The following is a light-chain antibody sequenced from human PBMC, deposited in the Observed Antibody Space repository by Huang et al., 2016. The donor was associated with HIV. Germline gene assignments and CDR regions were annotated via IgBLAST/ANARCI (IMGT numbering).Light chain of an antibody. V-gene: IGKV1-NL1*01. CDR3: QQYFSPLPIT. J-gene: IGKJ5*01. Sequence: DIQMTQSPSSLSASVGDRVTITCRASQDITKSLAWYQQKPGKAPNLLLYAASRLESGVPSRCRGSGSETIYTLTIDSLQPEDSAVYFCQQYFSPLPITFGQGTRLEMK. CDR1: QDITKS. CDR2: AAS.